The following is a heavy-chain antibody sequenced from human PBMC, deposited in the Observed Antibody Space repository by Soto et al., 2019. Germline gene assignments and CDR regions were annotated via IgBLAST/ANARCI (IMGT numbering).Heavy chain of an antibody. D-gene: IGHD3-22*01. CDR1: GGPVSSGSHY. Sequence: SETLSLTCTVSGGPVSSGSHYWSWLRQPPGEGLEWIAYIYHTGSTNYNTSLKSRVTISVDMSKRHFFVKLSAVTPAYTAVYYCARHRFDSLKSDDAFDLWGQGTTVTASS. V-gene: IGHV4-61*01. CDR2: IYHTGST. J-gene: IGHJ3*01. CDR3: ARHRFDSLKSDDAFDL.